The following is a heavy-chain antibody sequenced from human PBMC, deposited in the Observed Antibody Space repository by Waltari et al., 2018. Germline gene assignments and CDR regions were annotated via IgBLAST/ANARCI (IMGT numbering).Heavy chain of an antibody. CDR1: GGSIRSGGFY. CDR2: IYHSGRP. J-gene: IGHJ3*02. Sequence: QVQLQESGPGLVKPSQTLPLTCTVSGGSIRSGGFYWSWIRQHPGKGLEWIGYIYHSGRPYSHPSLNSRVTISVDTSKNQFSLRLSSVTAADTAVYYCASGRVSPWFGELGGDAFDIWGQGTMVTVSS. D-gene: IGHD3-10*01. V-gene: IGHV4-31*03. CDR3: ASGRVSPWFGELGGDAFDI.